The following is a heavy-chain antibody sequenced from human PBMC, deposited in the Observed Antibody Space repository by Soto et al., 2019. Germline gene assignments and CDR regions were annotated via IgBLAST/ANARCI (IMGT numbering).Heavy chain of an antibody. CDR1: GVSVSSGSYY. J-gene: IGHJ4*02. V-gene: IGHV4-61*01. D-gene: IGHD5-12*01. CDR2: IYNSKST. Sequence: SETLSLTCTVSGVSVSSGSYYWYWIRQPPGKGLEWIGYIYNSKSTNYNPSLKSRVTISVDTSKNHFSLKLSSVTAADTAVYYCAREWGSWLRFFDFWGLGTLVTVSS. CDR3: AREWGSWLRFFDF.